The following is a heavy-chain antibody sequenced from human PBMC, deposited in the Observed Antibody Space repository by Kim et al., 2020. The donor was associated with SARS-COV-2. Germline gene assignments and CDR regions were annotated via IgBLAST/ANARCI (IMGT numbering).Heavy chain of an antibody. Sequence: EYAASVKGRFTISRDDSKNSLYLQMNSLKTEDTAVYYCARGSGSYYYMDVWGKGTTVTVSS. CDR3: ARGSGSYYYMDV. D-gene: IGHD1-26*01. V-gene: IGHV3-72*01. J-gene: IGHJ6*03.